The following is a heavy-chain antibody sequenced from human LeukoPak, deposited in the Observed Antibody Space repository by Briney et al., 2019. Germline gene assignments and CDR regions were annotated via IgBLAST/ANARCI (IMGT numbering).Heavy chain of an antibody. V-gene: IGHV3-21*01. CDR1: GFTFSSYS. D-gene: IGHD2-21*02. Sequence: GGSLRLSCAASGFTFSSYSMNWVRQAPGKGLEWVSPISSSSSYIYYADSVKGRFTISRDNAKNSLYLQMNSLRAEDTAVYYCATLGADCGGDCWTYWGQGTLVTVSS. J-gene: IGHJ4*02. CDR3: ATLGADCGGDCWTY. CDR2: ISSSSSYI.